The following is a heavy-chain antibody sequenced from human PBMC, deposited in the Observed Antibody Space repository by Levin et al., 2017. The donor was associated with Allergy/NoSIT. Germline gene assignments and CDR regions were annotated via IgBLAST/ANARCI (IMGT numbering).Heavy chain of an antibody. CDR2: IIPIFGTA. J-gene: IGHJ6*02. CDR3: ARANSNGYNSYYYYYGMDV. Sequence: ASVKVSCKASGGTFSSYAISWVRQAPGQGLEWMGGIIPIFGTANYAQKFQGRVTITADESTSTAYMELSSLRSEDTAVYYCARANSNGYNSYYYYYGMDVWGQGTTVTVSS. V-gene: IGHV1-69*13. CDR1: GGTFSSYA. D-gene: IGHD5-24*01.